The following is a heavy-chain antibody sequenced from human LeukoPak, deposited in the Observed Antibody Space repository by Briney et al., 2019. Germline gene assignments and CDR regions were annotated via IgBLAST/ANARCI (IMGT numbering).Heavy chain of an antibody. CDR3: AKDEAWATYYYYGMDV. Sequence: PGRSLRLSCAASGFTFSSYGMHWVRQAPSKGLEWVAVISYDGSNKYYADSVKGRFTISRDNSKNTLYLQMNSLRAEDTAVYYCAKDEAWATYYYYGMDVWGQGTTVTVSS. CDR2: ISYDGSNK. D-gene: IGHD3-16*01. CDR1: GFTFSSYG. V-gene: IGHV3-30*18. J-gene: IGHJ6*02.